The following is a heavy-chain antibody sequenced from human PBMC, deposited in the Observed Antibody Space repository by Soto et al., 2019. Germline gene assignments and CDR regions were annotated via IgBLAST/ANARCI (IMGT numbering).Heavy chain of an antibody. J-gene: IGHJ4*02. Sequence: GGSLRLSCAASGFTFSSYGMHWVRQAPGKGLEWVAVISYDGSNKYYADSVKGRFTISRDNSKNTLYLQMNSLRAEDTAVYYCATDPFSSGWLPDYWGQGTLVTVSS. D-gene: IGHD6-19*01. CDR1: GFTFSSYG. CDR2: ISYDGSNK. CDR3: ATDPFSSGWLPDY. V-gene: IGHV3-30*03.